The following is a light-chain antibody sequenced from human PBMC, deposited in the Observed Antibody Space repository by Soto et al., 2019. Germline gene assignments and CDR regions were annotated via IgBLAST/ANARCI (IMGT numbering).Light chain of an antibody. CDR2: STT. CDR3: VLYMGSGFWV. Sequence: QTVVTQEPSFSVSPGGTVTLTCGLTSDSVSTSYYASWYQQTPGQTPRMLIYSTTTRSSGVPDRFSGSILGNKAALTITGAQADDESDYYCVLYMGSGFWVFGGGTKVTVL. CDR1: SDSVSTSYY. V-gene: IGLV8-61*01. J-gene: IGLJ3*02.